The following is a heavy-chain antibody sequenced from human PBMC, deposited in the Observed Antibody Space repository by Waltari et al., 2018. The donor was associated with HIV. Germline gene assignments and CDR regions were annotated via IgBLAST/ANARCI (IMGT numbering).Heavy chain of an antibody. Sequence: EVQLVESGGGLVQPGGCLRLSCAASGFTFISYWMSWVRQAPGKGLEWVANIRPDGNDKYYVDSVKGRFTISRDNVKNSLYLQMNTLRAEDTAVYYCARGGGAAAGTVDYWGQGTLVTVSS. CDR2: IRPDGNDK. D-gene: IGHD6-13*01. CDR1: GFTFISYW. J-gene: IGHJ4*02. CDR3: ARGGGAAAGTVDY. V-gene: IGHV3-7*01.